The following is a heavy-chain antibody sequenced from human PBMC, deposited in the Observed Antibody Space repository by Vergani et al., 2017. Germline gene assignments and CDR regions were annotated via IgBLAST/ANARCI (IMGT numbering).Heavy chain of an antibody. D-gene: IGHD3-22*01. CDR1: GFTFTSSA. CDR2: IVVVSGNT. CDR3: AAGGYYYDSSGYPRTSYYYYGMDV. J-gene: IGHJ6*02. Sequence: QMQLVQSGPEVKKPGTSVKVSCKASGFTFTSSAVQWVRQARGQRLEWIGWIVVVSGNTNYAQKFQERVTITRDMSTSTAYMELSSLRSEDTAVYYCAAGGYYYDSSGYPRTSYYYYGMDVWGQGTTVTVSS. V-gene: IGHV1-58*01.